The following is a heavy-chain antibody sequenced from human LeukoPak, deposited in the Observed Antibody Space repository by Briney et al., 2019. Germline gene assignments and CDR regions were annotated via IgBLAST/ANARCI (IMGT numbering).Heavy chain of an antibody. CDR1: GFTFSSYG. CDR2: ISYDGSNK. J-gene: IGHJ3*02. Sequence: PGRSLRLSCAASGFTFSSYGMHWVRQAPGKGLEWVAVISYDGSNKYFSESVKGRFTIFRDNSKNTLYLQMNSLRAEDAAVYYCTTDVSYYYDSSGYYPDAFDIWGQGTMVTVSS. V-gene: IGHV3-30*03. CDR3: TTDVSYYYDSSGYYPDAFDI. D-gene: IGHD3-22*01.